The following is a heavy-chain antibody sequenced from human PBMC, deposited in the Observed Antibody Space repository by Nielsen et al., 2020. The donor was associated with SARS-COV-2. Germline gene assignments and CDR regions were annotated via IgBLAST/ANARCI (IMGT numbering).Heavy chain of an antibody. J-gene: IGHJ4*02. Sequence: GESLKISCTVSGFTFGTYTISWVRQPPGKGLQWVAGILGSGVATFYADSVKGRFTVSRDNSMNTVYLEMSGLRSEDTALYFCAKDRIPDGLWEIDYWGQGTRVTVSS. CDR1: GFTFGTYT. V-gene: IGHV3-23*01. CDR3: AKDRIPDGLWEIDY. D-gene: IGHD1-14*01. CDR2: ILGSGVAT.